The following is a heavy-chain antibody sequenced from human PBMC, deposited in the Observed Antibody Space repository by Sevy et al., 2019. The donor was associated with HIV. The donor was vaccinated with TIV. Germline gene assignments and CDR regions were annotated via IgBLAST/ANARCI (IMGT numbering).Heavy chain of an antibody. CDR1: GYTFTGYY. D-gene: IGHD6-19*01. V-gene: IGHV1-2*02. Sequence: ASVKVSCKASGYTFTGYYMHWLRQAPGQGLEWMGWISPNSGGTNYAQKFQGRVTMTTDTSISTAYMELSRLRSDDTAVYYCAGDLAVEQGWRAFDPWGQGTLVTVSS. CDR3: AGDLAVEQGWRAFDP. J-gene: IGHJ5*02. CDR2: ISPNSGGT.